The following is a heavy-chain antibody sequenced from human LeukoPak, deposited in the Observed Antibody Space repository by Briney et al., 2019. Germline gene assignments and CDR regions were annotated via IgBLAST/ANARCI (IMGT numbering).Heavy chain of an antibody. CDR2: INPNSGGT. V-gene: IGHV1-2*02. CDR1: GYTFTGYY. D-gene: IGHD3-22*01. J-gene: IGHJ3*02. CDR3: ARFYPYYYDSSGGDAFDI. Sequence: ASVKVSCKASGYTFTGYYMHWVRQAPGQGLEWMGWINPNSGGTNYTQKFQGRVTMTRDTSISTAYMELSRLRSDDTAVYYCARFYPYYYDSSGGDAFDIWGQGTMVTVSS.